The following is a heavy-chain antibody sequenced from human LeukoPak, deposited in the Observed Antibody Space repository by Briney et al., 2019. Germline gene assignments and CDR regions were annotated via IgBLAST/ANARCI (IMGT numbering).Heavy chain of an antibody. CDR2: IYSSGST. J-gene: IGHJ4*02. CDR1: GGSISSYY. V-gene: IGHV4-4*09. D-gene: IGHD5-12*01. CDR3: ARRATMLAGGYFDY. Sequence: SETLSLTCTVSGGSISSYYWSWIRQPPGKGLEWIGYIYSSGSTNYNPSLKSRVTISVDTSKNQFSLKLSSVTAADTVVYYCARRATMLAGGYFDYWGQGTLVTVSS.